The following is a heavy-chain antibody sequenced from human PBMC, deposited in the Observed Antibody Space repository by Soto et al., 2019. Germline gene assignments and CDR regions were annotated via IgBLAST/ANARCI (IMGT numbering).Heavy chain of an antibody. CDR2: ISGSGGST. CDR3: AKGTRSAVYYYYGMDV. J-gene: IGHJ6*02. V-gene: IGHV3-23*01. Sequence: EVQLLESGGGLVQPGGSLRLSCAASGFTFSSYAMSWVRQAPGKGLEWVSAISGSGGSTYYADSVKGRFTISRDNSKNTLYLQMNSLRAEDTAVYYCAKGTRSAVYYYYGMDVWGQGTTVTVSS. CDR1: GFTFSSYA. D-gene: IGHD2-15*01.